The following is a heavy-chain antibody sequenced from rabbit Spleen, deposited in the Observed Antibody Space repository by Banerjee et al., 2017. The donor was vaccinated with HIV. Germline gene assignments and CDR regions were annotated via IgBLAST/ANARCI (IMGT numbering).Heavy chain of an antibody. CDR1: GFSFGDRDV. J-gene: IGHJ4*01. CDR3: GRSSDAGYAAYGHGFNL. CDR2: INVATGKP. Sequence: QEQLVESGGGLVQPEGSLTLTCTASGFSFGDRDVMCWVRQAPGKGLEWIACINVATGKPVYATWAKGRFTISRTSSTTVTLRMTSLTAADTATYFCGRSSDAGYAAYGHGFNLWGPGTLVTVS. V-gene: IGHV1S45*01. D-gene: IGHD6-1*01.